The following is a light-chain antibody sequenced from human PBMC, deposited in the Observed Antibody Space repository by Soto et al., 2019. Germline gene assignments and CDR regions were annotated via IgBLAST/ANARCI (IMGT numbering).Light chain of an antibody. CDR3: ISYTIRSSFYV. CDR2: EVS. V-gene: IGLV2-14*01. Sequence: QSALTQPASVSGSPGQSITISCTGTSSDVGGFNYVSWYQQHPGKAPKLLISEVSDRPSGVSHRFSGSKSGSTASLTISGLQAEDEAEYFCISYTIRSSFYVFGTGTKVTVL. CDR1: SSDVGGFNY. J-gene: IGLJ1*01.